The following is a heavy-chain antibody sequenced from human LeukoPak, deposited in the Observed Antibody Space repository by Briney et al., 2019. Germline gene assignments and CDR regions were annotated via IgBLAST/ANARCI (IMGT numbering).Heavy chain of an antibody. D-gene: IGHD3-10*01. CDR2: INPSGGST. CDR3: ARDLGLRGVTNWFDP. CDR1: GYTFISYL. V-gene: IGHV1-46*01. J-gene: IGHJ5*02. Sequence: ASVKVSCKTSGYTFISYLMHWVRQAPGQGLEWMGIINPSGGSTSYAQKFQGRVTMTRDTSTSTVYMELSSLRSEDTAVYYCARDLGLRGVTNWFDPWGQGTLVTVSS.